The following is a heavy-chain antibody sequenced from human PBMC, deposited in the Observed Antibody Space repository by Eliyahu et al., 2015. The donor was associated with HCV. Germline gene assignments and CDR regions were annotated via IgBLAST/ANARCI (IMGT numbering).Heavy chain of an antibody. CDR3: AKWVGSGSYYYYYYGMDV. V-gene: IGHV3-23*01. CDR2: XSGSGGST. Sequence: EVQLLESGGGLVQPGGSLRLSCAASGFTFXSYSVXWVRQAPGKGLXWVSXXSGSGGSTHYAXSVKGRFXISRDNSKNTLYLQMNSLRAEDTAVFYCAKWVGSGSYYYYYYGMDVWGQGTTVTVSS. J-gene: IGHJ6*02. CDR1: GFTFXSYS. D-gene: IGHD1-26*01.